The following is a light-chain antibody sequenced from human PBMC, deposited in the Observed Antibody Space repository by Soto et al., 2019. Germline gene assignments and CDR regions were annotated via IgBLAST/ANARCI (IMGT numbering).Light chain of an antibody. CDR3: SSYTSSSTLLYV. J-gene: IGLJ1*01. V-gene: IGLV2-14*01. CDR2: DVS. Sequence: LTQPASVSWSPGQSITISCTGTSSDVGGYNYVSWYQQHPGKAPKLMIYDVSNRPSGVSSRFSGSKSGNTASLTISGLQAEDEADYYCSSYTSSSTLLYVFGTGTKVTVL. CDR1: SSDVGGYNY.